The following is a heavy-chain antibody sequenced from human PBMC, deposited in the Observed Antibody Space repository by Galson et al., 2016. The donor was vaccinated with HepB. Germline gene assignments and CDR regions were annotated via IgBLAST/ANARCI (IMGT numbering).Heavy chain of an antibody. CDR2: VYHSGST. Sequence: ETLSLTCAVSGGSVSSDTWWSWVRQPPGKGLEWIGEVYHSGSTHYNPALKTRIIISVDSSKNEISLKRTSVTAADTAVYYGSRDPFGNNWFDPWGPGTLVTVSS. J-gene: IGHJ5*02. CDR3: SRDPFGNNWFDP. V-gene: IGHV4-4*02. CDR1: GGSVSSDTW. D-gene: IGHD3-10*01.